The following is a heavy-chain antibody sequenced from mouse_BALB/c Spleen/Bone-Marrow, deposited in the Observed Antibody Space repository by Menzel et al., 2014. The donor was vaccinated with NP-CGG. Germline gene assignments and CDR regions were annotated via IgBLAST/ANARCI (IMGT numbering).Heavy chain of an antibody. J-gene: IGHJ2*01. D-gene: IGHD2-2*01. V-gene: IGHV1S81*02. CDR1: GYTFTSYW. Sequence: QVQLQQSGAELVKPGASVKLSCKASGYTFTSYWMHWVKQRPGQGLEWIGEMDPNTGRTDYNKKFKSQVSLTVDKSSSTAYMHLSSLTSEDSAVYYCARINGYDYWGQGTPLTVSS. CDR2: MDPNTGRT. CDR3: ARINGYDY.